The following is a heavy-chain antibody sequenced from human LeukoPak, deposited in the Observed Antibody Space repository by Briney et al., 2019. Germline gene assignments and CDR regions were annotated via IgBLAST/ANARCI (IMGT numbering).Heavy chain of an antibody. Sequence: ASVKVSCKASGYTFITYGISWVRQAPGQGLGWMGWVSPYNGNPNYAQKFQGRVSITTEKSTSTVYMELRGLRSDDTAVYYCARDYDSTGYYYNRYFDYWGQGTRVTVSS. CDR1: GYTFITYG. D-gene: IGHD3-22*01. CDR3: ARDYDSTGYYYNRYFDY. V-gene: IGHV1-18*01. J-gene: IGHJ4*02. CDR2: VSPYNGNP.